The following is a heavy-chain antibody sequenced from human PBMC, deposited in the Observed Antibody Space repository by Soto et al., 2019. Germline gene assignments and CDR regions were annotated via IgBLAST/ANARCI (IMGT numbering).Heavy chain of an antibody. CDR3: ASSGYGGNSRFFGY. J-gene: IGHJ4*02. V-gene: IGHV1-69*06. Sequence: SVKVSCKASGGTFSSYAISWVRQAPGQGLEWMGGIIPIFGTANYAQKFQGRVTITADKSTSTAYMGLSSLRSEDTAVYYCASSGYGGNSRFFGYWGQGTLVTVSS. CDR1: GGTFSSYA. D-gene: IGHD4-17*01. CDR2: IIPIFGTA.